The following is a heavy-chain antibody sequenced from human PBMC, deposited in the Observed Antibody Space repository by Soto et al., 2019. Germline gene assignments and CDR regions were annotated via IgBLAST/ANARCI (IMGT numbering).Heavy chain of an antibody. CDR2: ISSDGGHE. V-gene: IGHV3-30*03. CDR3: ARVPTTVTTPGMDV. D-gene: IGHD4-4*01. CDR1: GFTFSDNG. J-gene: IGHJ6*02. Sequence: PGGSLRLSCEASGFTFSDNGMHWVRQAPGKGLEWVAVISSDGGHEYYADSVQGRFTISRDNSKNTLYLQMNSLRVEDTAVYYCARVPTTVTTPGMDVWGQGXTVTVSS.